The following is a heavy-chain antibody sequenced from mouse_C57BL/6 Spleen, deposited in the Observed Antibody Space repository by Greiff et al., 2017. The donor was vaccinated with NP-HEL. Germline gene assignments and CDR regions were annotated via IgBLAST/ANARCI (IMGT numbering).Heavy chain of an antibody. D-gene: IGHD1-1*01. Sequence: QVHVKQSGAELAKPGASVKLSCKASGYTFTSYWIHWVKQRPGQGLEWIGYINPSSGYTKYNQKFKDKATLTADKSSSTAYMQLSSLTYEDSAVYYCARSAHYYGSSYPYFDYWGQGTTLTVSS. CDR1: GYTFTSYW. J-gene: IGHJ2*01. CDR2: INPSSGYT. V-gene: IGHV1-7*01. CDR3: ARSAHYYGSSYPYFDY.